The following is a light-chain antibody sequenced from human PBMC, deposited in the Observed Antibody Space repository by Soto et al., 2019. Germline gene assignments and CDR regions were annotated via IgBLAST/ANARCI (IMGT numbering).Light chain of an antibody. Sequence: QSVLTQPPSVSEAPRQRVTISCSGSTSSIGKNPVHWFQQLPGKAPRLLIYYDDLVPSGVSDRFSGSKSGSSASLAISGPQSDDEADYYCAAWDDSLNAYVFGTGTKVTVL. CDR2: YDD. CDR3: AAWDDSLNAYV. CDR1: TSSIGKNP. J-gene: IGLJ1*01. V-gene: IGLV1-36*01.